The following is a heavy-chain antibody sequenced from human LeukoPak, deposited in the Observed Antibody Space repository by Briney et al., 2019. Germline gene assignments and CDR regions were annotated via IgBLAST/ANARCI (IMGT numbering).Heavy chain of an antibody. CDR3: ARVDSSGYYFPFDY. Sequence: SETLSLTCTVSGGSISGYYWSWIRQPPGKGLEWIGYIYYSGSTNYNPSLKSRVTISVDTSKNQFSLKLSSVTAADTAVYYCARVDSSGYYFPFDYWGQGTLVTVSS. CDR2: IYYSGST. V-gene: IGHV4-59*01. J-gene: IGHJ4*02. CDR1: GGSISGYY. D-gene: IGHD3-22*01.